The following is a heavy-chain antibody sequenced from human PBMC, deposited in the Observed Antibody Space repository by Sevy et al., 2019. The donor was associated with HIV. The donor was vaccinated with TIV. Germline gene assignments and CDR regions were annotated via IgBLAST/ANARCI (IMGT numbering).Heavy chain of an antibody. CDR3: GRADPDQHFDS. V-gene: IGHV1-46*01. CDR1: GDTFTNNY. Sequence: ASVKVSCKASGDTFTNNYIHWVRQAPGQGLEWMGMVDPSAGNTTYAQKFQGRDTMTRDTSTSILYMDLSSLRSEDTAVYYCGRADPDQHFDSWGQRTLVTVSS. J-gene: IGHJ4*02. CDR2: VDPSAGNT.